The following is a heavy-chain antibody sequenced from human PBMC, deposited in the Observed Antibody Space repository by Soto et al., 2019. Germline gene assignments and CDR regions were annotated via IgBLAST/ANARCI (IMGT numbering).Heavy chain of an antibody. J-gene: IGHJ5*02. V-gene: IGHV3-48*01. Sequence: GSLRLSCAASGFTFSSYSMNWVRQAPGKGLEWVSYISNSTIYYADSVKGRFTISRDNAKNSLYLQMNSLRAEDTAVYYCAREGDSSGWYNWFDPWGQGTLVTVS. CDR3: AREGDSSGWYNWFDP. CDR1: GFTFSSYS. CDR2: ISNSTI. D-gene: IGHD3-22*01.